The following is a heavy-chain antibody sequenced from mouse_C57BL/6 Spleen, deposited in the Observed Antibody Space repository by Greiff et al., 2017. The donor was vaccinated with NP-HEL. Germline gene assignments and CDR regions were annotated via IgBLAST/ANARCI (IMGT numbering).Heavy chain of an antibody. Sequence: QVQLKESGAELVKPGASVKISCKASGYAFSSYWMNWVKQRPGKGLEWIGQIYPGDGDTNYNGKFKGKATLTADKSSSTAYMQLSSLTSEDSAVYFCAREGVYSNLYYAMDYWGQGTSVTVSS. V-gene: IGHV1-80*01. CDR2: IYPGDGDT. D-gene: IGHD2-5*01. J-gene: IGHJ4*01. CDR3: AREGVYSNLYYAMDY. CDR1: GYAFSSYW.